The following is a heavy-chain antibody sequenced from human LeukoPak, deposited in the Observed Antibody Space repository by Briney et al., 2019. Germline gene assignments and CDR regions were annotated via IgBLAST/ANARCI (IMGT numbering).Heavy chain of an antibody. D-gene: IGHD3-9*01. J-gene: IGHJ6*02. CDR2: ISNDGNNK. CDR3: ARDCPLTYDILTMDV. CDR1: GFTFSNYG. V-gene: IGHV3-30*03. Sequence: PGGSLRLSCAASGFTFSNYGMHWVRQVPDKGLEWVALISNDGNNKYYADSVKGRFTISRDNSKNTLYLQMNSLRAEDTAVYYCARDCPLTYDILTMDVWGQGTTVTVSS.